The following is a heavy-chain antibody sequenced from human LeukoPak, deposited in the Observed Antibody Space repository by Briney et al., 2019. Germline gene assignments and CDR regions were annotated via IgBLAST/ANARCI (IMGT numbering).Heavy chain of an antibody. Sequence: SVKVSCKASGFTFTRSAMQWVRQARGQRLEWIGWIAVGSGNTNYAQKFQERVTITTDTSTSTAYMELSSLRSEDTAVYYCAAYDWNAGANDAFDIWGQGTMVIVSS. V-gene: IGHV1-58*02. CDR1: GFTFTRSA. D-gene: IGHD1-20*01. CDR2: IAVGSGNT. J-gene: IGHJ3*02. CDR3: AAYDWNAGANDAFDI.